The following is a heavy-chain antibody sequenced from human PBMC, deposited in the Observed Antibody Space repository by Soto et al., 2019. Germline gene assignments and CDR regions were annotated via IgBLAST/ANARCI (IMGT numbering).Heavy chain of an antibody. CDR2: IYYSGST. D-gene: IGHD3-9*01. J-gene: IGHJ6*03. V-gene: IGHV4-31*03. CDR3: ARVNRYFVFSDTATSDMDT. Sequence: NPADPLSHTCTVSGRSISGRGYYWLWIRQHPGKGLEWIGYIYYSGSTYYNPSLKSRVTISVDTSKNQFSLKLSSVTAADTAVYYCARVNRYFVFSDTATSDMDTWGIGTTLTISS. CDR1: GRSISGRGYY.